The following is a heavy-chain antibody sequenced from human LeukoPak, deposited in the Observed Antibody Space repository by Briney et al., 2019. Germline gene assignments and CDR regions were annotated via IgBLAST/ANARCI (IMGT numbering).Heavy chain of an antibody. CDR1: GFTFSNYN. CDR2: ISSSGSSA. D-gene: IGHD6-19*01. J-gene: IGHJ3*02. CDR3: AKDSSGWPSNPNAFDI. Sequence: GGSLRLSCAASGFTFSNYNMNWVRQAPGKGLEWVSYISSSGSSAYYADSVKGRFTISRDNAKNSLSLQMNSLRAEDTALYYCAKDSSGWPSNPNAFDIWGQGTMVTVSS. V-gene: IGHV3-48*01.